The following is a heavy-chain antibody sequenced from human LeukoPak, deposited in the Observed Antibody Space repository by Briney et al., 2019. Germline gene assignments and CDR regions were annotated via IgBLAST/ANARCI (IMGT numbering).Heavy chain of an antibody. CDR2: VGISGDT. J-gene: IGHJ4*02. D-gene: IGHD6-19*01. CDR3: VRGGIQVSGIDEIDY. V-gene: IGHV3-13*01. Sequence: ASVKVSCKASGYTFRSYDMHWVRQVTGKGLEWVSAVGISGDTYYAGSVKGRFTISRENAKNSLYLQMNSLTAGDTAVYYCVRGGIQVSGIDEIDYWGQGTLVTVSS. CDR1: GYTFRSYD.